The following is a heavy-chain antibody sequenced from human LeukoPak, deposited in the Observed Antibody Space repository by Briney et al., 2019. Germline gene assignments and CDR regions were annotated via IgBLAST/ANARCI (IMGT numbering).Heavy chain of an antibody. Sequence: ASVKVSCKASGYTFTSYYMHWVRQAPGQGLEWMGIINPSGSSTSYAQKFQGRVTMTRDTSTSTVYMELSSLRSEDTAVYYCARDGSPYYDFWSGPTENWFDPWGQGTLVTVSS. CDR1: GYTFTSYY. D-gene: IGHD3-3*01. J-gene: IGHJ5*02. CDR2: INPSGSST. V-gene: IGHV1-46*01. CDR3: ARDGSPYYDFWSGPTENWFDP.